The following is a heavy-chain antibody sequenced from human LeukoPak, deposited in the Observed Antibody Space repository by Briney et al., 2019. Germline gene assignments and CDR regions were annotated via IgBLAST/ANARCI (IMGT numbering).Heavy chain of an antibody. D-gene: IGHD3-22*01. V-gene: IGHV4-39*02. CDR2: IYYSGRT. J-gene: IGHJ1*01. CDR1: GGFISSSSYY. CDR3: ARRRYYDSTGYFD. Sequence: PSETLSLTCTVSGGFISSSSYYWGWIRQPPGKGLEWIGDIYYSGRTYYNPPLRSRVSISLDPSMNHFSLTLSSVTAADTAVYYCARRRYYDSTGYFDWGRGSLVIVSS.